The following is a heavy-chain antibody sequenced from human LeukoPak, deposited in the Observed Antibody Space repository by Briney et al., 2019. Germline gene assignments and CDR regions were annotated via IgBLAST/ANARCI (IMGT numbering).Heavy chain of an antibody. CDR3: ARGYGDYHTTLWTDYYYYMDV. V-gene: IGHV3-7*03. CDR2: IKQDGSEK. CDR1: GFTFSSYW. Sequence: PGGSLRLSCAASGFTFSSYWMSWVRQAPGKGLEWVANIKQDGSEKYYVDSVKGRFTISRDNAKNSLYLQMNSLRAEDTAVYYCARGYGDYHTTLWTDYYYYMDVWGKGTTVTVSS. D-gene: IGHD4-17*01. J-gene: IGHJ6*03.